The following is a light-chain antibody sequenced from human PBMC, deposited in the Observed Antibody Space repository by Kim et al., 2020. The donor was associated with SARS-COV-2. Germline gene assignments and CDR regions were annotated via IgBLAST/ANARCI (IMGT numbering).Light chain of an antibody. CDR1: TPNIGSNY. CDR2: RNN. CDR3: ATWGDSLNGYV. J-gene: IGLJ1*01. Sequence: ELTQPPSVSGTPGQRVTFSCSGSTPNIGSNYVSWYQQLPGTAPKLLIYRNNQRPSGVPDRFSGSKSGTSASLAVSGLRSSDEADYYCATWGDSLNGYVLGKGTKCIVL. V-gene: IGLV1-47*01.